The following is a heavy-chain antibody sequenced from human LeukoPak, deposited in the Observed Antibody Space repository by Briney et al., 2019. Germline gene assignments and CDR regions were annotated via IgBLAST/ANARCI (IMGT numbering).Heavy chain of an antibody. V-gene: IGHV4-39*07. D-gene: IGHD3-22*01. CDR2: VYYDGNT. CDR3: AREDYYDSSPDAFDI. CDR1: GGSISSSLYY. Sequence: SATLSLTCTVSGGSISSSLYYWGWFRRPPGKGLEWIGNVYYDGNTYRNPPLRSRVTMSVDTSKNQFSLKLRSVTAADTAVYYCAREDYYDSSPDAFDIWGQGTMVTVSS. J-gene: IGHJ3*02.